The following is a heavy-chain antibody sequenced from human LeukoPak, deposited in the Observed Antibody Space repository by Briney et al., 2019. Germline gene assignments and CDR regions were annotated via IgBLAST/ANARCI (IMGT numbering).Heavy chain of an antibody. CDR2: IYHSGST. J-gene: IGHJ4*02. CDR3: ARAGYSSGWTIDY. V-gene: IGHV4-4*02. D-gene: IGHD6-19*01. CDR1: GGSISSSNW. Sequence: SETLSLTCAVSGGSISSSNWWSWVRQPPGKGLEWIGEIYHSGSTNYNPSLESRVTISVDKSKNQFSLKLSSVTAADTAVYYCARAGYSSGWTIDYWGQGTLVTVSS.